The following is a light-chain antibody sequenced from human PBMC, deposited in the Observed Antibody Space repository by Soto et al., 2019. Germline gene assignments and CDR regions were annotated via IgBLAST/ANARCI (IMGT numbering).Light chain of an antibody. Sequence: QSVLTQPASVSGSPGQSITISCTGTSSDVGNYNLVSWFQHHPGKAPKLIIYEVNKRPSGVSNRFSGSKSGNTASLTISGLQAEYEADYYCSSYAGTSTVFGGGTKLTVL. CDR2: EVN. CDR1: SSDVGNYNL. J-gene: IGLJ3*02. V-gene: IGLV2-23*02. CDR3: SSYAGTSTV.